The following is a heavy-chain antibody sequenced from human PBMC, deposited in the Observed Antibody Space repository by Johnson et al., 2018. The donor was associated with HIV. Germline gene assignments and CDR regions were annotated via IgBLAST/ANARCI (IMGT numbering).Heavy chain of an antibody. D-gene: IGHD6-13*01. CDR2: IKQDGSEK. Sequence: VQLVESGGGLVQPGGSLRLSCAASGFSFRSYWMSWVRQAPGKGLEWGANIKQDGSEKYYVDSVKGRFTISRDNSKNTLDLQMNSLRAEDTAVYYCARAIAAAGTVGVDAFDIWGQGTMVTVSS. J-gene: IGHJ3*02. CDR3: ARAIAAAGTVGVDAFDI. CDR1: GFSFRSYW. V-gene: IGHV3-7*01.